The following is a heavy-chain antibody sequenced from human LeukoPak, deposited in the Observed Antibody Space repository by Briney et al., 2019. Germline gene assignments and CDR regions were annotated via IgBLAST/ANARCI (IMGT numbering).Heavy chain of an antibody. D-gene: IGHD3-10*01. CDR1: GGSFSGYY. CDR2: IYTSGST. CDR3: ARGLTAGSYYDNWFDP. V-gene: IGHV4-59*10. J-gene: IGHJ5*02. Sequence: NPSETLSLTCAVYGGSFSGYYWTWIRQPAGKGLEWIGRIYTSGSTNYNPSLKSRATMSVDTSKNQFSLKLSSVTAADTAVYYCARGLTAGSYYDNWFDPWGQGTLVTVSS.